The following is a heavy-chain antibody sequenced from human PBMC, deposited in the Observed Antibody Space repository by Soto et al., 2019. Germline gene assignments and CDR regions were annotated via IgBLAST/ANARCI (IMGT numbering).Heavy chain of an antibody. CDR3: ARAAPRYCSGGSCYSGRDS. CDR2: INHSGST. V-gene: IGHV4-34*01. J-gene: IGHJ4*02. Sequence: QVQLQQWGAGLLKPSETLSLTCAVYGGSFSGYYWSWIRQPPGKGLEWIGEINHSGSTNYNPSLKSRIIISVDKSKNQFSLKLSSVTAADTAVYYCARAAPRYCSGGSCYSGRDSWGQGTLVTVSS. D-gene: IGHD2-15*01. CDR1: GGSFSGYY.